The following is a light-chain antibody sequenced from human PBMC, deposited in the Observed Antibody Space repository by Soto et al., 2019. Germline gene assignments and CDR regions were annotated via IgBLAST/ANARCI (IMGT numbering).Light chain of an antibody. Sequence: DIQMTQSPSSVSAFVGDSVTITCRASQGIISWLAWYQQKPGKAPELLIYAASSLQSGVPSRFSGSGSGTDFTLTISSLQPEDSATYYCQQAATFPLIFGGGTKVEIK. CDR2: AAS. CDR3: QQAATFPLI. CDR1: QGIISW. J-gene: IGKJ4*01. V-gene: IGKV1-12*01.